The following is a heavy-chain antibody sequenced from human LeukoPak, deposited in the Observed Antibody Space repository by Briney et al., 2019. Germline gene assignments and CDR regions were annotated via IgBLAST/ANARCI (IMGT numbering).Heavy chain of an antibody. D-gene: IGHD2-8*01. Sequence: PSQTLSLTCTVSGGSISSGDYYWSWIRQPPGKGLEWIGYNYYSGSTYYNPSLKSRVTISVDTSKNQFSLKLSSVTAADTAVYYCARESMVYAPYYYYGMDVWGQGATVTVSS. V-gene: IGHV4-30-4*01. CDR3: ARESMVYAPYYYYGMDV. J-gene: IGHJ6*02. CDR1: GGSISSGDYY. CDR2: NYYSGST.